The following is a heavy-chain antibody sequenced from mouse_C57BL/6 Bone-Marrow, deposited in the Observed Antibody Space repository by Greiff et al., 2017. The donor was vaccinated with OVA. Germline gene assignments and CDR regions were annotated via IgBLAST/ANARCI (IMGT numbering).Heavy chain of an antibody. Sequence: VQLKESGTVLARPGASVKMSCKTSGYTFTSYWMHWVKQRPGQGLEWIGAIYPGSSDTSYNQKFKGKAKLTVVTSASTAYMELSSLTKEDSAVYYCTVVDWYFDVWGTGTTVTVSS. D-gene: IGHD1-1*01. J-gene: IGHJ1*03. CDR1: GYTFTSYW. V-gene: IGHV1-5*01. CDR2: IYPGSSDT. CDR3: TVVDWYFDV.